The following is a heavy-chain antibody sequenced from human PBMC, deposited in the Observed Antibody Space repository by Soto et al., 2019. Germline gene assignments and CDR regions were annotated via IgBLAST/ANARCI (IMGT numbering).Heavy chain of an antibody. D-gene: IGHD6-19*01. CDR3: TRAGSLQWLVPEDF. Sequence: GGSLRLSCTASGFTFDDYGMSWVRQGPGKGLGWVSGINWNGGSTGYADSVKGRFTISRDNAKNSLYLQMNSLKTEDTAVYYCTRAGSLQWLVPEDFWGQGTLVTVSS. CDR1: GFTFDDYG. CDR2: INWNGGST. V-gene: IGHV3-20*04. J-gene: IGHJ4*02.